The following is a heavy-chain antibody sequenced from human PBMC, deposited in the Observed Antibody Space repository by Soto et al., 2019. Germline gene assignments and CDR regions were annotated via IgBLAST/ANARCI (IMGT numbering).Heavy chain of an antibody. Sequence: PSETLSLTCAVYGGSFSGYYWSWIRQPPGKGLEWIGEINHSGSTNYNPSLKSRVTISVDTSKNQFSLKLSSVTAADTAVYYCARGLGDIVVVVAATRTAFDIWGQGTMVTVSS. CDR2: INHSGST. CDR3: ARGLGDIVVVVAATRTAFDI. V-gene: IGHV4-34*01. CDR1: GGSFSGYY. J-gene: IGHJ3*02. D-gene: IGHD2-15*01.